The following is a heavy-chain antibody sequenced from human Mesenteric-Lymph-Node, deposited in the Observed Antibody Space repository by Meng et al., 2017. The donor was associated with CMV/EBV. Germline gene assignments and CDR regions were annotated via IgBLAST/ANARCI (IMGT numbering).Heavy chain of an antibody. Sequence: SETLSLTCTVSGGSISSDDYFWSWIRQHPGKGLEWIGVIYNSGSTDYKPSLKSRVAIAVDTSKNQFSLKLSSVTAADTAVYYCARDRSLGGNYYYGMDVWGQGTLVTVSS. CDR3: ARDRSLGGNYYYGMDV. D-gene: IGHD3-16*01. V-gene: IGHV4-31*03. J-gene: IGHJ6*02. CDR2: IYNSGST. CDR1: GGSISSDDYF.